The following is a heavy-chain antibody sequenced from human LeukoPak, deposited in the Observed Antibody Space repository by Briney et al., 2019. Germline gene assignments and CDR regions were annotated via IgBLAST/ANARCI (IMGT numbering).Heavy chain of an antibody. J-gene: IGHJ4*02. V-gene: IGHV3-21*01. CDR2: LSSSSTYI. D-gene: IGHD5-12*01. CDR3: ARGSGYSGYDHFDY. CDR1: GFTFSIYS. Sequence: GGSLRLSXAASGFTFSIYSMNWVRQAPGKGLEWVSSLSSSSTYIYYADSVRGRFTISRDNAKNSLFLQMDSLRAEDAAVYYCARGSGYSGYDHFDYWGQGTLVTVSS.